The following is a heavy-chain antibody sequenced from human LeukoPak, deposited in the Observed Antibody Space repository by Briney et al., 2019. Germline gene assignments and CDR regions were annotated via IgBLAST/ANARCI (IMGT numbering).Heavy chain of an antibody. D-gene: IGHD6-13*01. J-gene: IGHJ5*02. Sequence: SETLSLTCAVYGGSFSGYFWSWLRQPPGKGLEWIGEINHSGSTNYSPSLKSRVTISIDTSKNQFSLKLISVTAADTAVYYCARVPGIAAVARGWFDPWGQGTLVTVSS. CDR1: GGSFSGYF. CDR3: ARVPGIAAVARGWFDP. CDR2: INHSGST. V-gene: IGHV4-34*01.